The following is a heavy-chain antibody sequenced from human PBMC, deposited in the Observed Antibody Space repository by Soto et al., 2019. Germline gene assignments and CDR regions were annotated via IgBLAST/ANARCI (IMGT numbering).Heavy chain of an antibody. CDR3: ARGFTYTFWSDYLYYALDV. J-gene: IGHJ6*02. Sequence: PGGSLRLSCAGSGFTLRTYWLNWVRQAPGEGLEWVANINQDGSEKYYVDSVKGRCTISRDNAKNSNSLYLQMNGLRVEDTAVYYCARGFTYTFWSDYLYYALDVWGQGSRVTVSS. CDR2: INQDGSEK. V-gene: IGHV3-7*03. CDR1: GFTLRTYW. D-gene: IGHD3-3*01.